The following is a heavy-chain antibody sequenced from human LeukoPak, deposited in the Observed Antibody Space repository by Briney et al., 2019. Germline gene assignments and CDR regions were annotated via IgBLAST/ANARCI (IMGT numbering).Heavy chain of an antibody. CDR3: ARYEGSGWYYYYGMDV. D-gene: IGHD6-19*01. V-gene: IGHV1-18*01. Sequence: ASVKVSCKASGYTFTSHGISWVRQAPGQGLEWMGWISAYNGNTNYAQKLQGRVTMTTDTSTSTVYMELRSLRSDDTAVYYCARYEGSGWYYYYGMDVWGQGTTVTVSS. CDR1: GYTFTSHG. J-gene: IGHJ6*02. CDR2: ISAYNGNT.